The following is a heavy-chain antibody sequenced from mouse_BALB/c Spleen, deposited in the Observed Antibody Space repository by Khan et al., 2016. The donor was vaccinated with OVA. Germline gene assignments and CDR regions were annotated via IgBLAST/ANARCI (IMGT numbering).Heavy chain of an antibody. CDR3: ARPAYDGYYDY. D-gene: IGHD2-3*01. J-gene: IGHJ2*01. CDR2: ISTYSGNT. Sequence: QVRLQQSGPELVRPGVSVKISCKGSGYTFTDYAMYWVKQSHAESLEWIGLISTYSGNTNYNQKFKGKATMTVDKSSTTAYMELARLTSEDSAIYYCARPAYDGYYDYWGQGTTLTVSS. V-gene: IGHV1S137*01. CDR1: GYTFTDYA.